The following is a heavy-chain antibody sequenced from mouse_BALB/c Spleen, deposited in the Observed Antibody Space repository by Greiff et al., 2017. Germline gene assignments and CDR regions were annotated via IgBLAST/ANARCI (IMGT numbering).Heavy chain of an antibody. Sequence: EVQRVESGGGLVQPGGSLKLSCAASGFTFSSYGMSWVRQTPDKRLELVATINSNGGSTYYPDSVKGRFTISRDNARNILYLQMSSLRSEDTAMYYCASPLITTGSYYYAMDYWGQGTSVTVSS. D-gene: IGHD1-2*01. CDR2: INSNGGST. CDR1: GFTFSSYG. V-gene: IGHV5-6-3*01. CDR3: ASPLITTGSYYYAMDY. J-gene: IGHJ4*01.